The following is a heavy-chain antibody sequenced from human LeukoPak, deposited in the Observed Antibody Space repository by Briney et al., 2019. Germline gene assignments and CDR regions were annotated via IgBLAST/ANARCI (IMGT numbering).Heavy chain of an antibody. CDR2: IWYDGSNK. J-gene: IGHJ4*02. V-gene: IGHV3-33*03. CDR3: AQGYSSGWYPN. Sequence: GGSLKLSCAASGFTFSSYGMHWVRQAPGKGLEWVAVIWYDGSNKYYADSVKGRFVISRDNSRNTLYLQINSLRPEDTALYYCAQGYSSGWYPNWGQGTLVIVSS. CDR1: GFTFSSYG. D-gene: IGHD6-19*01.